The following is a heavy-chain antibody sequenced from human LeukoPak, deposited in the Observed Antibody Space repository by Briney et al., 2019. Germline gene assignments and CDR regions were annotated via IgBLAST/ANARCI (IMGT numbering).Heavy chain of an antibody. CDR3: AGYYDFWSGNIDY. V-gene: IGHV4-4*07. CDR2: ISTSGSS. J-gene: IGHJ4*02. Sequence: SETLSLTCTVSGGSISPYYWSFIRQPAGKGLEWIGRISTSGSSKYNPSLESRVTMSVDTSKNQFSLKLSSVTAADTAVYYCAGYYDFWSGNIDYWGQGTLVTVSS. D-gene: IGHD3-3*01. CDR1: GGSISPYY.